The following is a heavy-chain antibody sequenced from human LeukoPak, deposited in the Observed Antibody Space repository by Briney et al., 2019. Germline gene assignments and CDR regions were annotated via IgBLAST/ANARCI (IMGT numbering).Heavy chain of an antibody. CDR1: GHTFTSYG. J-gene: IGHJ5*02. D-gene: IGHD6-13*01. Sequence: ASVKVSCKASGHTFTSYGISWVRQAPGQGLEWMGWISAYNGNTNYAQKLQGRVTMTTDTSTSTAYMELRSLRSDDTAVYYCARSFVPYDSNRWYGFDPWGQGTLVTVSS. CDR3: ARSFVPYDSNRWYGFDP. CDR2: ISAYNGNT. V-gene: IGHV1-18*01.